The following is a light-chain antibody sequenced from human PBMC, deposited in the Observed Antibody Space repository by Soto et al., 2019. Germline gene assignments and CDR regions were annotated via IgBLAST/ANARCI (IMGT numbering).Light chain of an antibody. J-gene: IGKJ4*01. CDR2: DAS. CDR3: QQRSNGPLT. Sequence: EIVLTQSPATLSLSPGERATLSCRASQSVSSYLAWYQQKLGQAPRLLIYDASNRATGIPARFSGSGSGTDFTLTISSLEPEDFAVYYCQQRSNGPLTFGGGTKVEIK. V-gene: IGKV3-11*01. CDR1: QSVSSY.